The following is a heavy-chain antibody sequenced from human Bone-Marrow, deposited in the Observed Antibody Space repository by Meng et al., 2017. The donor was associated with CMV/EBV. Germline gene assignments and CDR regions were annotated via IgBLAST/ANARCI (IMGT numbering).Heavy chain of an antibody. CDR1: GYTFTGYY. Sequence: SVKVSCKASGYTFTGYYMHWVRQAPGQGLEWMGRIIPILGIANYAQKFQGRVTITADKSTSTAYMELSSLRSEDTAVYYCARDRMVRGVANWFDPWGQGTLVTVSS. CDR3: ARDRMVRGVANWFDP. D-gene: IGHD3-10*01. J-gene: IGHJ5*02. V-gene: IGHV1-69*04. CDR2: IIPILGIA.